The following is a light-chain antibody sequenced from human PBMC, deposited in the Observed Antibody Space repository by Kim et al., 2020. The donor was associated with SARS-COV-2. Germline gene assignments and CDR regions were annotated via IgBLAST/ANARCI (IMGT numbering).Light chain of an antibody. Sequence: ASVGDRGTITCRASQSVCTGFAWYQQKPGRTPNRLIYNASYLQNGGPSRFSGSGSGTEFTLTINSLQPDDFATYYCQQHNAYPWTFGQGTKVDIK. CDR3: QQHNAYPWT. J-gene: IGKJ1*01. V-gene: IGKV1-5*03. CDR2: NAS. CDR1: QSVCTG.